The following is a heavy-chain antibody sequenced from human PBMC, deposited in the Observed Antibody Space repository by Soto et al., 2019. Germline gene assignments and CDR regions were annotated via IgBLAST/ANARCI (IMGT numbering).Heavy chain of an antibody. CDR2: ISDSGGST. Sequence: VQLLESGGGLVQPGGSLRLSCAASGFTLSYYAMTWVRQAPGKGLEWVSAISDSGGSTYYADSVKGRFTISRDNSKNTLYLQMNSLRVEDTAVYDCAKGRTGPGDPWGQGTLVTVSS. CDR1: GFTLSYYA. CDR3: AKGRTGPGDP. V-gene: IGHV3-23*01. D-gene: IGHD1-1*01. J-gene: IGHJ5*02.